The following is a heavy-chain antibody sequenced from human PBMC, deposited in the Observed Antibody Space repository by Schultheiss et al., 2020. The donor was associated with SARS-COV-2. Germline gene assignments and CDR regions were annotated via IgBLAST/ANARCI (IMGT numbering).Heavy chain of an antibody. V-gene: IGHV1-69*13. D-gene: IGHD4-17*01. CDR1: GYTFTSYA. J-gene: IGHJ5*02. CDR3: ARVPLHNTGDYVYNWFDP. CDR2: IIPIFGTA. Sequence: SVKVSCKASGYTFTSYAISWVRQAPGQGLEWMGGIIPIFGTANYAQKFQGRVTITADESTSTAYMELSSLRSEDTAVYYCARVPLHNTGDYVYNWFDPWGQGTLVTVSS.